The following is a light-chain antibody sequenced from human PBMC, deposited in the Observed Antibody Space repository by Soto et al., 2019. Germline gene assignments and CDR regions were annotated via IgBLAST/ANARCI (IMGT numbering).Light chain of an antibody. CDR3: QQYAGSPRT. V-gene: IGKV3-20*01. Sequence: EIVLTQSPGTLSLSPGERVTLSCRASQTITSNYLAWYQQKAGQAPRLLIYAASSRATGISDRFSGSGSGTDFTLTISRLEPEDFAVYYCQQYAGSPRTFGLGTKVEIK. J-gene: IGKJ1*01. CDR1: QTITSNY. CDR2: AAS.